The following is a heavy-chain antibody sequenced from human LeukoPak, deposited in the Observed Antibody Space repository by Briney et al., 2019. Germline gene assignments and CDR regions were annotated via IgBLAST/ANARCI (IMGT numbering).Heavy chain of an antibody. V-gene: IGHV3-15*01. CDR1: GFTFSNAW. J-gene: IGHJ4*02. CDR3: TTGSYREEYYDSSGYDY. CDR2: IKGKTDGGTT. D-gene: IGHD3-22*01. Sequence: PGGSLRLSCAASGFTFSNAWMSWVRQAPGKGLEWVGRIKGKTDGGTTDYAAPVKDRFTISRDDSKDTLYLQMNSLKTEDTAVYYCTTGSYREEYYDSSGYDYWGQGALVTVSS.